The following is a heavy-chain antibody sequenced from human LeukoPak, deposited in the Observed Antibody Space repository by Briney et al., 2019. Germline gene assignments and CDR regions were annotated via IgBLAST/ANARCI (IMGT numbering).Heavy chain of an antibody. J-gene: IGHJ4*02. D-gene: IGHD6-19*01. Sequence: GGSLRLSCSASGFTFSSYAMHWVRQAPGKGLEYVSAISSNGGSTYYADSVKGRFTISRDNSKNTLYLQMSSLRAEDTAVYYCALSSGWSALYRGQGTLVTVSS. CDR3: ALSSGWSALY. CDR2: ISSNGGST. CDR1: GFTFSSYA. V-gene: IGHV3-64D*09.